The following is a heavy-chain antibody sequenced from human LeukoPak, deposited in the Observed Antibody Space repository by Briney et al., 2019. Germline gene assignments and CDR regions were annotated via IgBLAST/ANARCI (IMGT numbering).Heavy chain of an antibody. V-gene: IGHV3-23*01. CDR1: GFTFRNYG. D-gene: IGHD4-17*01. CDR2: ISGSGGST. CDR3: ATATGQGY. Sequence: GGSLRLSCAASGFTFRNYGMSWVRQAPGKGLEWVSAISGSGGSTYYADSVKGRFTISRDNSKNTLYLQMNSLRAEDTAVYYCATATGQGYWGQGTLVTVSS. J-gene: IGHJ4*02.